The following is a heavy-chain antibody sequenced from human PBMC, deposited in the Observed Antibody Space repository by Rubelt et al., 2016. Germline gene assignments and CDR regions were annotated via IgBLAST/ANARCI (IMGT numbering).Heavy chain of an antibody. CDR2: ISAYDGNT. D-gene: IGHD6-13*01. Sequence: QVQLVQSGAEVKKPGSSVKVSCKASGGTFSSYAISWVRQAPGQGLEWMGRISAYDGNTYSAQKLQGRVSMTTDTSTSTAYMELRSLRSDDNALYYCASDRPYIAALSYFDYWGQGTLVTVSS. J-gene: IGHJ4*02. V-gene: IGHV1-18*01. CDR1: GGTFSSYA. CDR3: ASDRPYIAALSYFDY.